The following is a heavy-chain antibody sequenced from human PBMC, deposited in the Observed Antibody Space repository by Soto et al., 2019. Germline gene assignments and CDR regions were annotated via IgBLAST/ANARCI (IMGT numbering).Heavy chain of an antibody. CDR3: AISGRYNWNYGPLYYYYYYMDV. V-gene: IGHV1-69*08. J-gene: IGHJ6*03. CDR1: GGTFSSYT. D-gene: IGHD1-7*01. CDR2: IIPILGTA. Sequence: ASVKVSCKASGGTFSSYTISWVRQAPGQGLEWMGRIIPILGTANYAQKFQGRVTITTNNSTSTAYMELSSLRSEDTAVYYCAISGRYNWNYGPLYYYYYYMDVWGKGTTVTVSS.